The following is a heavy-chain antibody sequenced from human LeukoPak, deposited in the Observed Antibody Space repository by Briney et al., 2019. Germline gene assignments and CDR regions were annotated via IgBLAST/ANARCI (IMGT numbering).Heavy chain of an antibody. CDR3: ARFFTSLDYYDSSGYYGDAFDI. Sequence: ASVKVSCKASGGTFSSYAISWVRQAPGQGLEWMGGIIPIFGTANYAQKFQGRVTITTDESTSTAYMELSSLRSEDTAVYYCARFFTSLDYYDSSGYYGDAFDIWGQGTMVTVSS. J-gene: IGHJ3*02. CDR2: IIPIFGTA. V-gene: IGHV1-69*05. D-gene: IGHD3-22*01. CDR1: GGTFSSYA.